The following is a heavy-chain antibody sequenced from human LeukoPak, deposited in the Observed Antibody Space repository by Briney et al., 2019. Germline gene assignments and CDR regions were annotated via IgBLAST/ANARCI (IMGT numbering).Heavy chain of an antibody. V-gene: IGHV4-59*08. CDR3: ARVRPEYYDSSGALDY. CDR1: GGSISSYY. Sequence: SETLSLTCSASGGSISSYYWSWIRQHPGKGLEWIGYIYYSGSTNYNPSLKSRVTISVDTSKNQFSLKLSSVTAADTAVYYCARVRPEYYDSSGALDYWGQGTLVTVSS. J-gene: IGHJ4*02. CDR2: IYYSGST. D-gene: IGHD3-22*01.